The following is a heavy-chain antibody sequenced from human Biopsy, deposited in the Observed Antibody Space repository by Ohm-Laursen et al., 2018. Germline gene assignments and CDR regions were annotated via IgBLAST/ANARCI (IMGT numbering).Heavy chain of an antibody. V-gene: IGHV4-39*01. J-gene: IGHJ5*02. Sequence: GTLSLTCTVSGDSISTSTPYYWAWLRQPPGKGLEWIGSIYNSETTFYNPSLKSRVAISVDTSTNQFSLKVSSVTAADTALYYCARHPTGFWFDPWGHGTLVTVSS. CDR1: GDSISTSTPYY. CDR2: IYNSETT. CDR3: ARHPTGFWFDP.